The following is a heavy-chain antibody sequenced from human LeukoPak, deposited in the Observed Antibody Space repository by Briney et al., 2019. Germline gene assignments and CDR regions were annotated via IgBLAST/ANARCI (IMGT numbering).Heavy chain of an antibody. CDR1: GFSVNSFG. J-gene: IGHJ4*02. CDR2: ISINGETT. D-gene: IGHD3-22*01. Sequence: GGSLRLSCAVSGFSVNSFGMSWVRQAPGKGLEWISAISINGETTWYADPVKGRFIISRDNSKNALYLQLSSLRVEDTAVYYCARGFSSGGSPNWGQGSL. CDR3: ARGFSSGGSPN. V-gene: IGHV3-23*01.